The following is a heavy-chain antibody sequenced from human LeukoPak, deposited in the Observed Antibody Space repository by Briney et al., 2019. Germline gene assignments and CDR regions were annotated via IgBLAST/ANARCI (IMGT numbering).Heavy chain of an antibody. V-gene: IGHV1-18*01. CDR2: ISAYNGNT. D-gene: IGHD2-21*02. J-gene: IGHJ4*02. Sequence: ASVTVSFKASGYTFTSYGISWVRQAPGQGLEWMGWISAYNGNTNYAQKLQGRVTMTTDTSTSTAYTELRSLRSDDTAVYYCARVTQSYCGGDCPPNYWGQGTLVTVSS. CDR1: GYTFTSYG. CDR3: ARVTQSYCGGDCPPNY.